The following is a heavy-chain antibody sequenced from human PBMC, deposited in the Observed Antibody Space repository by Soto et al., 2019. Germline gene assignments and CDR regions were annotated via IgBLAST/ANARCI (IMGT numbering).Heavy chain of an antibody. CDR3: AREAAGILNWFDP. CDR1: GGSISSGGYY. J-gene: IGHJ5*02. CDR2: IYHSGST. Sequence: QVQLQESGPGLVKPSQTLSLTCTVSGGSISSGGYYWSWIRQHPGEGLEWIGYIYHSGSTYYNPSLTSRVTISVDTSKNQFSLKLSSVTVADTAVYYCAREAAGILNWFDPWGQGTLVTVSS. V-gene: IGHV4-31*03. D-gene: IGHD6-25*01.